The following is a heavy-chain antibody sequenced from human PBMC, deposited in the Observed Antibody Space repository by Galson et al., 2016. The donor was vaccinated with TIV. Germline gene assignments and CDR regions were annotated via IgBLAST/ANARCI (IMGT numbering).Heavy chain of an antibody. CDR2: IKMDGSTT. CDR3: ARRRYSGTYLEDD. J-gene: IGHJ4*02. V-gene: IGHV3-74*01. CDR1: GFTFSKAW. D-gene: IGHD1-26*01. Sequence: SLRLSCAASGFTFSKAWMTWVRQAPGKGLVWVSRIKMDGSTTNYADSVKGRFTISRDNAKNTLYLQMNNLRAEDTAVYYCARRRYSGTYLEDDWGQGTLVTVSS.